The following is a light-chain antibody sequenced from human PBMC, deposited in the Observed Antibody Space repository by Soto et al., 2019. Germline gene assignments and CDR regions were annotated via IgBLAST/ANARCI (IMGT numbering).Light chain of an antibody. J-gene: IGKJ1*01. CDR1: QSISNH. V-gene: IGKV1-39*01. CDR2: AAS. CDR3: QQSYSSPPT. Sequence: IQMTQSPSSLSASVEYRVIITWRSSQSISNHLNWYQQKPGKAPKLLIFAASSLQSGVPSRFSGSRSGPDFTLTISSLQPEDFATYYCQQSYSSPPTFGQGTKADIK.